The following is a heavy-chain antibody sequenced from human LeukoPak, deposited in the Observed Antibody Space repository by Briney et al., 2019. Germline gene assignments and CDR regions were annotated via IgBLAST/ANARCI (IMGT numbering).Heavy chain of an antibody. J-gene: IGHJ5*02. CDR2: FYHSGST. CDR1: GGFNTHYY. V-gene: IGHV4-59*01. Sequence: PSENLSLTCSVSGGFNTHYYWSWIRQPPGKGLEWIGYFYHSGSTNYNPSLKGRVTISVDTSKNQFSLKLSSVTAADTAVYYCARNLRYFDSLVNWFDPWGQGTLVTVSS. CDR3: ARNLRYFDSLVNWFDP. D-gene: IGHD3-9*01.